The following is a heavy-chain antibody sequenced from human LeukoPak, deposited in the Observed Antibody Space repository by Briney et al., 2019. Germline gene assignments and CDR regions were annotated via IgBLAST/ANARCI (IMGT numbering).Heavy chain of an antibody. CDR1: DYA. CDR3: ARELGRAFDY. J-gene: IGHJ4*02. D-gene: IGHD7-27*01. Sequence: DYAMHWIRQPPGKGLEWIGYIYHSGSTYYNPSLKSRVTISVDRSKNQFSLKLSSVTAADTAVYYCARELGRAFDYWGQGTLVTVSS. CDR2: IYHSGST. V-gene: IGHV4-30-2*01.